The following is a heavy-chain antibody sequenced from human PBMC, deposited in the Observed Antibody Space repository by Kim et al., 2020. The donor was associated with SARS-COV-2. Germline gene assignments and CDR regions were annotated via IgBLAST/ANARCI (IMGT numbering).Heavy chain of an antibody. CDR1: GYTFTSYG. V-gene: IGHV1-18*01. CDR3: ARDFPGIAVAGTGPADDTPFDY. J-gene: IGHJ4*02. D-gene: IGHD6-19*01. CDR2: ISAYNGNT. Sequence: ASVKVSCKASGYTFTSYGISWVRQAPGQGLEWMGWISAYNGNTNYAQKLQGRVTMTTDTSTSTAYMELRSLRSDDTAVYYCARDFPGIAVAGTGPADDTPFDYWGQGTLVTVSS.